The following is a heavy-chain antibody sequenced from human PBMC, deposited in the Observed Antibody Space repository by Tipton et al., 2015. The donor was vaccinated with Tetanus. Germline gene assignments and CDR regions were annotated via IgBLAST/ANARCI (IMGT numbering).Heavy chain of an antibody. Sequence: SLRLSCAASGFSFSSYGMHWVRQAPGKGLEWVALIWNDGSNTYYADSVKGRFTISRDNSKNTLYLQMSSLRDEDTAVYFCARDHTFPVSQSRGGLDYWGQGTLVTVSS. CDR2: IWNDGSNT. J-gene: IGHJ4*02. V-gene: IGHV3-33*01. D-gene: IGHD3-10*01. CDR1: GFSFSSYG. CDR3: ARDHTFPVSQSRGGLDY.